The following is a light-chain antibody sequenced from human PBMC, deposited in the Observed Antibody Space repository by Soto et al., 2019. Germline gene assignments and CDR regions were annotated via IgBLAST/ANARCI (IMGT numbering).Light chain of an antibody. CDR1: QSVGSH. V-gene: IGKV3-11*01. Sequence: EIVMTQSPATLSVSPGERATLSCRASQSVGSHLAWYQHKPGQAPRLFISDASTRAAGIPARFSGSGSGTDFTLTISNLEPEDFAVYFCQQRSNWPPYTFGQGTKVDIK. J-gene: IGKJ2*01. CDR2: DAS. CDR3: QQRSNWPPYT.